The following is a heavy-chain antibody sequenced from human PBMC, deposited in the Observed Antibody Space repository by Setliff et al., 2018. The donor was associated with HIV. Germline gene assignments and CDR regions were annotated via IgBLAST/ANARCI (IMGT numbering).Heavy chain of an antibody. CDR3: AKDGPTVIEGSYMDV. Sequence: ASVKVSCKASGGTFSSYAISWVRQAPGQGLEWMGGIIPIFGPANYAQKFQGRVTITADESTSTVYMEVSGLRFEDTAVYFCAKDGPTVIEGSYMDVWGKGTTVTVSS. CDR1: GGTFSSYA. J-gene: IGHJ6*03. V-gene: IGHV1-69*13. D-gene: IGHD4-4*01. CDR2: IIPIFGPA.